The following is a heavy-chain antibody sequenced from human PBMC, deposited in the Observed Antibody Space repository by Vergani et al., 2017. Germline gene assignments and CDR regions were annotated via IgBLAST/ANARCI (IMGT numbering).Heavy chain of an antibody. D-gene: IGHD4-17*01. J-gene: IGHJ4*02. CDR1: GFTFGSYS. CDR3: ARGASGDYVSSFDY. Sequence: ENLVESGGGLVKPGGSLRLSCVASGFTFGSYSVNWVRQAPGKGLEWVAVISYDGSNKYYADSVKGRFTISRDNSKNTLYLQMNSLRAEDTAVYYCARGASGDYVSSFDYWGQGTLVTVSS. V-gene: IGHV3-30*03. CDR2: ISYDGSNK.